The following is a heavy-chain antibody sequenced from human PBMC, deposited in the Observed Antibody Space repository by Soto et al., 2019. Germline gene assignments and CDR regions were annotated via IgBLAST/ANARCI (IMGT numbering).Heavy chain of an antibody. D-gene: IGHD6-13*01. J-gene: IGHJ6*02. Sequence: SQTLSLTCAISGDSLSTNSAAWNWIRQSPSRGLEWLGRTYYRSKWYNDYAVSVKSRITINPDTSKNQFSLQLNSVTPEDTAVYYCARVGGIAAAGTGMDVWGQGTTVTVSS. CDR3: ARVGGIAAAGTGMDV. CDR1: GDSLSTNSAA. CDR2: TYYRSKWYN. V-gene: IGHV6-1*01.